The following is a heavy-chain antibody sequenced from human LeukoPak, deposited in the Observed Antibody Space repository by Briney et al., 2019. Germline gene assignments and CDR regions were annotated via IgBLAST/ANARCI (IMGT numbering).Heavy chain of an antibody. CDR3: ARHFRSGYSFDY. J-gene: IGHJ4*02. CDR2: ISGSGGST. Sequence: GGSLRLSCAASGFTFTSYAMSWVRQAPGKGLEWVSAISGSGGSTYYADSVKGRFTTSRDNSKNTLNLQVNSLRAEDTAVYYCARHFRSGYSFDYWGQGTLVTVSS. CDR1: GFTFTSYA. D-gene: IGHD3-22*01. V-gene: IGHV3-23*01.